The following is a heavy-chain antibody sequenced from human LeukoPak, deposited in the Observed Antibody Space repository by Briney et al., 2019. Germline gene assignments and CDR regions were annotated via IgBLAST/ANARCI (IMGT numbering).Heavy chain of an antibody. CDR2: IRYDGSNK. D-gene: IGHD1-7*01. CDR1: GFTFSSYG. V-gene: IGHV3-30*02. J-gene: IGHJ4*02. CDR3: AKRDRTGTPSSEGY. Sequence: PGGSLRLSCAASGFTFSSYGMHWVRQAPGKGLEWVAFIRYDGSNKYYADSVKGRFTISRDNSKDTLYLQMNSLRAEDTAVYYCAKRDRTGTPSSEGYWGQGTLVTVSS.